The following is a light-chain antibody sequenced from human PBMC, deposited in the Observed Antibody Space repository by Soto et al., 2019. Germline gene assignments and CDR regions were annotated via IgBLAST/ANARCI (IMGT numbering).Light chain of an antibody. CDR1: SSNIGAGYY. V-gene: IGLV1-40*01. CDR3: QSYDSSLSGSV. Sequence: QSVLTQPPSVSGAPGQRVTISCTGSSSNIGAGYYVHWYQQLPGTSPKLLIYGHSNRPSGVPDRFSGSKSGTSASLAITGLQAEDEADYYCQSYDSSLSGSVFGGGTKVTVL. J-gene: IGLJ3*02. CDR2: GHS.